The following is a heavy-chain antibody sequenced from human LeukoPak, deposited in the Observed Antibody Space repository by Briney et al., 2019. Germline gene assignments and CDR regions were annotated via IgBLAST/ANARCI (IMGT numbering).Heavy chain of an antibody. CDR3: ARDYDILNDWYFDP. CDR1: GGSISSYY. V-gene: IGHV4-59*01. J-gene: IGHJ2*01. CDR2: IYYSGST. Sequence: SETLSLTCTVSGGSISSYYWSWIRQPPGKGLEWIGYIYYSGSTNYNPSLKSRVTISVDTSKNQFSLKLSSATAADTAVYYCARDYDILNDWYFDPWGRGTLVTVSS. D-gene: IGHD3-9*01.